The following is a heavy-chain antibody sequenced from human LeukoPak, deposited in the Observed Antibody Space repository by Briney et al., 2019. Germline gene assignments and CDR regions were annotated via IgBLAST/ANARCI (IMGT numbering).Heavy chain of an antibody. CDR3: ASHGDSSGPLGFDP. D-gene: IGHD3-22*01. V-gene: IGHV4-34*01. CDR2: INHSGST. J-gene: IGHJ5*02. Sequence: GSLRLSCAASGFTFSSYSMNWIRQPPGKGLVWIGEINHSGSTNYNPSLKSRVTISVDTSKNQFSLKLSSVTAADTAVYYCASHGDSSGPLGFDPWGQGTLVTVSS. CDR1: GFTFSSYS.